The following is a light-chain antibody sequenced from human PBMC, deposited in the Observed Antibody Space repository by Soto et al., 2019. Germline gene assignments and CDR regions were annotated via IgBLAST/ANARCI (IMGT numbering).Light chain of an antibody. Sequence: EIVMTQSPATLSVSPGERATLSCRASQSISTNLAWFQHKPGQAPRLLIYGASTRATAIPARFSGSGSGTEFTLTINSLQSDDFAVYFCQQYNSWHPITFGQGTRLQIK. CDR1: QSISTN. CDR2: GAS. J-gene: IGKJ5*01. V-gene: IGKV3-15*01. CDR3: QQYNSWHPIT.